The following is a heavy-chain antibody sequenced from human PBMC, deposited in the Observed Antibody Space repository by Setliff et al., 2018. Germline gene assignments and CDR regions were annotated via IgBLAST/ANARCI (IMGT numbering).Heavy chain of an antibody. CDR2: IKEDGVKK. J-gene: IGHJ3*02. V-gene: IGHV3-7*03. D-gene: IGHD2-15*01. Sequence: GGSLRLSCAASGFTLRSYWMSWVRQAPGKGLEWVANIKEDGVKKYHADSVKGRFTISRDNAKNSLYLQMNSLRAEDTAIYYCAKDSTGRDAFDIWGHGTMVTVSS. CDR3: AKDSTGRDAFDI. CDR1: GFTLRSYW.